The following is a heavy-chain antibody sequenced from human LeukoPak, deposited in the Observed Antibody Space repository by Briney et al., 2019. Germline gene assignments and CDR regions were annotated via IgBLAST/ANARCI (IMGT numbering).Heavy chain of an antibody. Sequence: GGSLRLFCAASGFTFSSYAMSWVRQAPGKGLEWVSAISGSGGSTYYADSVKGRFTISRDNSKNTLYLQMNRLRAEDTAVYYCAKRYFDFWSGYFFDYWGQGTLVTVSS. V-gene: IGHV3-23*01. CDR3: AKRYFDFWSGYFFDY. J-gene: IGHJ4*02. D-gene: IGHD3-3*01. CDR2: ISGSGGST. CDR1: GFTFSSYA.